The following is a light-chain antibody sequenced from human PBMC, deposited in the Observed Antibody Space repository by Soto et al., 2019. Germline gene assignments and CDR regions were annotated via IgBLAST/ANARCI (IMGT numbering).Light chain of an antibody. CDR1: SSDVGAYNY. CDR2: DVS. V-gene: IGLV2-14*01. J-gene: IGLJ1*01. Sequence: QSALTQPASVSGSPGQPITISCTGTSSDVGAYNYDSWYQQYPGEAPRVIIYDVSHRPAGVSNRFSGSKSGNTASLTISGPQTQDEADYYCSSYTSATTYVFGTGTKVTVL. CDR3: SSYTSATTYV.